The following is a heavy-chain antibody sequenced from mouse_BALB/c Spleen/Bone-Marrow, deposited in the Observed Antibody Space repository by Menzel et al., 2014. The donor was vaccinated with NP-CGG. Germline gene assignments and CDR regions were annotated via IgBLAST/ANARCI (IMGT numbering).Heavy chain of an antibody. Sequence: QVHVKQSGAELVKPGASVKLSCKASGYTFTSYWMHWVKQRPGQGLEWIGEINPSNGRTNYNEKFKSKATLTVDKSSSTAYMQLSSLTSEDSAVYYCARRGAGYYAMDYWGQGTSVTVSS. CDR1: GYTFTSYW. V-gene: IGHV1S81*02. CDR2: INPSNGRT. CDR3: ARRGAGYYAMDY. J-gene: IGHJ4*01.